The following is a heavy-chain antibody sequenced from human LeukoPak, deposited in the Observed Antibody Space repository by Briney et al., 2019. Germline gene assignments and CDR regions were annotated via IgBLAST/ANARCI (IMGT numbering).Heavy chain of an antibody. D-gene: IGHD2-15*01. Sequence: GASVKVSCKASGYTFTSYDINWVRQATGQGLEWMGWMNPNSGNTGYAQKFQGRVTMTRNTSISTAHMELSSLRSEDTAVYYCARGRSDLGYCSGGSCRNYYYYGMDVWGQGTTVTVSS. J-gene: IGHJ6*02. CDR3: ARGRSDLGYCSGGSCRNYYYYGMDV. CDR1: GYTFTSYD. V-gene: IGHV1-8*01. CDR2: MNPNSGNT.